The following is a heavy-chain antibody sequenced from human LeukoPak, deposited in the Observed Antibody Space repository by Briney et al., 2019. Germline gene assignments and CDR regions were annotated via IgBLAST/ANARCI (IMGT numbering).Heavy chain of an antibody. D-gene: IGHD6-19*01. CDR3: ARDQWLLRGGDHDAFDI. CDR1: GGSINNYY. CDR2: IYYSGST. V-gene: IGHV4-59*12. J-gene: IGHJ3*02. Sequence: SSETLSLTCTVSGGSINNYYWSWIRQPPGKGLEWIGYIYYSGSTHYNPSLKSRVTISIDTSKNQFSLKLSSVTAADTAVYYCARDQWLLRGGDHDAFDIWGQGTMVTVSS.